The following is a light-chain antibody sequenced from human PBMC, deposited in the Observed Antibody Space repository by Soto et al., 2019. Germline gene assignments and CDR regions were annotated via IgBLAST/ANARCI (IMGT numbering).Light chain of an antibody. V-gene: IGKV2-28*01. J-gene: IGKJ1*01. Sequence: DIVMTQSPLSLPVTPGEPASFSCRSSQSLLHSNGYNYLDWYLQKPGQSPQLLIYLGSNRASGVPDRFSGSGSGTDFTLKISRVEAEDVGVYYCMQPLQSWTFGQGTKV. CDR2: LGS. CDR1: QSLLHSNGYNY. CDR3: MQPLQSWT.